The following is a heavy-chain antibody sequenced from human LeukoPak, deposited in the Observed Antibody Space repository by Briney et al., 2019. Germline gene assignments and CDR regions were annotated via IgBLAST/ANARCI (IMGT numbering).Heavy chain of an antibody. CDR1: GGTFISYA. D-gene: IGHD3-9*01. CDR3: ANTRGYYDILTGYPQDAFDI. V-gene: IGHV1-69*05. J-gene: IGHJ3*02. Sequence: SVKVSCKASGGTFISYAISWVRQAPGQGLEWMGRIIPIFGTANYAQKFQGRVTITTDESTSTAYMELSSLRSEDTAVYYCANTRGYYDILTGYPQDAFDIWGQGTMVTVSS. CDR2: IIPIFGTA.